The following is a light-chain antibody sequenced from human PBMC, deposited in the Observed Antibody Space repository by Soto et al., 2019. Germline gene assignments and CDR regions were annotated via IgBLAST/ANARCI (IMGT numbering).Light chain of an antibody. CDR3: MQALQTPLT. CDR1: QSLLHITGETF. V-gene: IGKV2-28*01. CDR2: LGS. Sequence: DVVMTQTPLSSPVTLGQPASISCRSSQSLLHITGETFLFWYLQKPGQSPQLLIYLGSNRASGVPDRFSGSGSGTDFTLKISRVEAEDVGVYYCMQALQTPLTFGGGTKVDI. J-gene: IGKJ4*01.